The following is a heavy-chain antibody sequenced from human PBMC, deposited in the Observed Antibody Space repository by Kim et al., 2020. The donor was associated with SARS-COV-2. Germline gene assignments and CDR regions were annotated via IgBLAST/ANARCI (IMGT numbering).Heavy chain of an antibody. CDR1: GFTFSSYA. CDR3: AKGAGPRWDYYYYGMDV. Sequence: GGSLRLSCAASGFTFSSYAMSWVRQAPGKGLEWVSAISGSGGSTYYADSVKGRFTISRDNSKNTLYLQMNSLRAEDTAVYYCAKGAGPRWDYYYYGMDVWGQGTTVTVSS. CDR2: ISGSGGST. V-gene: IGHV3-23*01. J-gene: IGHJ6*02. D-gene: IGHD6-19*01.